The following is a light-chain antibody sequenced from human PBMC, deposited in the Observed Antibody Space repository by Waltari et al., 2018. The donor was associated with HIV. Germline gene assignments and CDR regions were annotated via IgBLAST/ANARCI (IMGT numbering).Light chain of an antibody. CDR3: SSYTSSSTLYVV. V-gene: IGLV2-14*01. Sequence: QSALTQPASVSGSPGQSITISCTGTSSDVGGYNYVSWYQQHPGKAPKLMLYDVSYRLSGVSNRFSGSKSGNTGSLTISGRQAEDEADYYGSSYTSSSTLYVVFGGGTKLTVL. J-gene: IGLJ2*01. CDR1: SSDVGGYNY. CDR2: DVS.